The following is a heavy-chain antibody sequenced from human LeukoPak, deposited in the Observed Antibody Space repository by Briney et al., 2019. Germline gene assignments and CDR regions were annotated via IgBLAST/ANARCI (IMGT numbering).Heavy chain of an antibody. CDR3: ARSSFFVMALFDY. Sequence: PLETLSLTCTVSGGSISSSNYFWGWIRQPPGKGLEWIGSIYYSGRTYDNPSLKSRVTISVDTSKNQFSLKLSSVTAADTAMYYCARSSFFVMALFDYWGQGTLGTVSS. V-gene: IGHV4-39*01. J-gene: IGHJ4*02. CDR2: IYYSGRT. CDR1: GGSISSSNYF. D-gene: IGHD2-21*01.